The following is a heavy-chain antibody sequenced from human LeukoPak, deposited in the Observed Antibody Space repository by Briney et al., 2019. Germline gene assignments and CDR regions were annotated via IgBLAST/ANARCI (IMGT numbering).Heavy chain of an antibody. CDR2: FKTISDVGAT. J-gene: IGHJ5*02. CDR1: GFTFSNAW. Sequence: PGGSLRLSCAVPGFTFSNAWMGWGRQAPGKGLGWGGRFKTISDVGATDYAAPVKGRCTISRADSKNTLYLQMNSLKTADTAVYYCTTVDIVSTIRSWGQGTLVTVSS. D-gene: IGHD5/OR15-5a*01. V-gene: IGHV3-15*01. CDR3: TTVDIVSTIRS.